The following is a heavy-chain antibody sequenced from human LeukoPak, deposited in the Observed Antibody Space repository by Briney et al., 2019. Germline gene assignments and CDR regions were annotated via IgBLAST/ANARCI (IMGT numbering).Heavy chain of an antibody. CDR3: ASPPQFGDCWYFDY. D-gene: IGHD2-21*02. CDR1: GGTFSSYA. Sequence: SVKVSCKASGGTFSSYAISWVRQAPGQGLEWMGRIIPILGIANYAQKFQGRVTITADKSTSTAYMELSSLRSEDTAVYYCASPPQFGDCWYFDYWGQGTLVTVSS. J-gene: IGHJ4*02. CDR2: IIPILGIA. V-gene: IGHV1-69*04.